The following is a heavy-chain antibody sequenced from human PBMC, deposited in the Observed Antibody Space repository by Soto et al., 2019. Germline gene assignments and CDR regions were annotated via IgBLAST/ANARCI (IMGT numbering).Heavy chain of an antibody. CDR1: GYTFTKYW. Sequence: GQSLKISCMGSGYTFTKYWITWVRQKPGRGLEWMGRIGPNAGYSHYRPSFQGHVTFSVDTSISTAYLQWNSLNASDTAIFYCKRNPRGWKFWFDTWGQGTLVTASS. J-gene: IGHJ5*02. D-gene: IGHD1-1*01. V-gene: IGHV5-10-1*01. CDR2: IGPNAGYS. CDR3: KRNPRGWKFWFDT.